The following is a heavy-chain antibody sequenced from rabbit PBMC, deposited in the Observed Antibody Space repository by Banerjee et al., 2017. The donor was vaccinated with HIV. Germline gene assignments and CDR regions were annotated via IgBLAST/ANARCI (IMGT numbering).Heavy chain of an antibody. J-gene: IGHJ4*01. Sequence: EESGGDLVKPGASLTLTCTASGFYFSSDYMCWVRQAPGKGLEWIVCIDNDDGSTYYATWVNGRFSISRGTSLNTVTLQMTSLTAADTATYFCARGAGRWWMPYFDLWGPGTLVTVS. D-gene: IGHD4-2*01. V-gene: IGHV1S47*01. CDR3: ARGAGRWWMPYFDL. CDR2: IDNDDGST. CDR1: GFYFSSDY.